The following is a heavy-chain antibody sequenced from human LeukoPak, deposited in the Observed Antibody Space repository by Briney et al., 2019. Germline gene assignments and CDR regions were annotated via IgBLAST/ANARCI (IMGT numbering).Heavy chain of an antibody. V-gene: IGHV3-53*04. J-gene: IGHJ4*02. D-gene: IGHD5-18*01. CDR1: GFTVSSNY. Sequence: GGSLRLSCAASGFTVSSNYISWVRQAPGKGLEWVSVIFSGGTTYYADSVKGRFTISRHNSENTLYLQMNSLRGEDTAVYYCARGVLGYRYGFDYWGRGTLVAVSS. CDR3: ARGVLGYRYGFDY. CDR2: IFSGGTT.